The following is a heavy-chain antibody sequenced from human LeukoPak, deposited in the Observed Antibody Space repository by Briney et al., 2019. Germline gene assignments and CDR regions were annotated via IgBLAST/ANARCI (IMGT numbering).Heavy chain of an antibody. CDR1: GGSISSGDYY. D-gene: IGHD2-15*01. V-gene: IGHV4-31*03. J-gene: IGHJ3*02. Sequence: PSETLSLTRTVSGGSISSGDYYWSWIRQHPGKGLEWIGYIYYSGSTYYNPSLKSRVTISVDTSKNQFSLKLSSVTAADTAVYYCARACSGGSCYPSGVLAFDIWGQGTMVTVSS. CDR3: ARACSGGSCYPSGVLAFDI. CDR2: IYYSGST.